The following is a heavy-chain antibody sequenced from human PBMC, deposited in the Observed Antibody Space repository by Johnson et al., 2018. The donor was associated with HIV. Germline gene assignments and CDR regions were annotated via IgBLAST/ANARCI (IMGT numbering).Heavy chain of an antibody. J-gene: IGHJ3*01. CDR1: GLSFSNFG. Sequence: QVQLVESGGGVVQPGKSLTLSCVGSGLSFSNFGIHWVRQAPGKGPVWVAVISYDGNNKYYRDSVKGRFTISRDNSKNTLYLQINSLRVEDTAVYYCARDQGVWAARPEDAFDVWGQGTMVTVSS. V-gene: IGHV3-30*03. D-gene: IGHD6-6*01. CDR3: ARDQGVWAARPEDAFDV. CDR2: ISYDGNNK.